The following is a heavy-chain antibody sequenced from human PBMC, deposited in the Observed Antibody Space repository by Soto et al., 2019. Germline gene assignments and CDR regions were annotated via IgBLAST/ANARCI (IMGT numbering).Heavy chain of an antibody. V-gene: IGHV3-23*01. CDR2: ISGSGVST. J-gene: IGHJ4*02. Sequence: EVQLLESGGGLVQPGGSLRLSCAASGFTFSSYAMSWVRQAPGKGLEWVSAISGSGVSTYYADSGKGRFTISRDNSKNTLYLQMNSLRAEDTAVYYCAKAKNARITMIVVVSPFDYWGQGTLVTVSS. CDR1: GFTFSSYA. D-gene: IGHD3-22*01. CDR3: AKAKNARITMIVVVSPFDY.